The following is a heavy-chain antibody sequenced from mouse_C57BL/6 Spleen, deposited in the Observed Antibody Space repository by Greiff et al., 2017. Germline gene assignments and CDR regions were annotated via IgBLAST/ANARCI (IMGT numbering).Heavy chain of an antibody. CDR3: ARTRTGDWFDY. CDR1: GYTFTSYW. D-gene: IGHD3-3*01. Sequence: VQLQQPGAELVMPGASVKLSCKASGYTFTSYWMHWVKQRPGQGLEWIGEIDPSDSYTNYNQKFKGKSTLTVDKSSSTAYMQLSSLTSEDSAVYYCARTRTGDWFDYWGQGTLVTVSA. V-gene: IGHV1-69*01. CDR2: IDPSDSYT. J-gene: IGHJ3*01.